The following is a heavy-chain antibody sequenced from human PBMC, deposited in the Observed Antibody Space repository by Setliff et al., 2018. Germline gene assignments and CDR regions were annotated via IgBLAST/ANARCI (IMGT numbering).Heavy chain of an antibody. V-gene: IGHV4-39*07. CDR1: GASLSSGTYY. CDR2: IYYRGDT. CDR3: ARVTGFLYMDV. J-gene: IGHJ6*03. D-gene: IGHD3-3*01. Sequence: SETLSLTCTVSGASLSSGTYYWGWIRQPPGKGLEWIGRIYYRGDTYYNASLKGRLTISVDTAKNQFSLQLSSVTAADTAVYYCARVTGFLYMDVWGKGTTVTVSS.